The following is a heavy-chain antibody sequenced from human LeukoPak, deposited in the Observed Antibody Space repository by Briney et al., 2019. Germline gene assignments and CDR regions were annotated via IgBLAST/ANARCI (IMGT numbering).Heavy chain of an antibody. CDR1: GGSGGCKH. J-gene: IGHJ6*02. CDR3: ARVGITAGWNYDMNV. CDR2: IYTSGST. D-gene: IGHD3-10*01. V-gene: IGHV4-4*07. Sequence: PSETLSFTCSVSGGSGGCKHWSWNRQPAGKGLEWIGRIYTSGSTNYNPALKSRVTITVDTSKNQFSLKLCSVTAADTAVYYCARVGITAGWNYDMNVWGQGRAVTASS.